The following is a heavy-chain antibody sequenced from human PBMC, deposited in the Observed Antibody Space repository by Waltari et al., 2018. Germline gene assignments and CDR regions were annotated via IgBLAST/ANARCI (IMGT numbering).Heavy chain of an antibody. CDR3: ARPYASGWYINFDY. V-gene: IGHV3-7*01. D-gene: IGHD6-19*01. CDR1: GFTFSSYW. J-gene: IGHJ4*02. CDR2: IKQDGSEN. Sequence: EVQLVESGGGLVQPGGSLRLSCAASGFTFSSYWMSWVRQAPGKGVEWVANIKQDGSENDYVDSVKGRFTFSRDNAKNSLYLQMNSLRAEDTAVYYCARPYASGWYINFDYWGQGTLVVVSS.